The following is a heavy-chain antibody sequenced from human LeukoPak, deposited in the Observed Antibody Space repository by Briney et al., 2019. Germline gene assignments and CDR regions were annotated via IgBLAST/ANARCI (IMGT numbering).Heavy chain of an antibody. CDR3: TRVGSTTGWSLGVLISPPTA. J-gene: IGHJ5*02. CDR1: GGSISDYY. D-gene: IGHD6-19*01. V-gene: IGHV4-59*01. CDR2: IYSGGST. Sequence: PSETLSLTCTVSGGSISDYYWGWIRQSPGRGLEWIGYIYSGGSTNYNPSLKSRVAISVDPPKNQLSLTLTSVTAADTAIYYCTRVGSTTGWSLGVLISPPTAWGRGTLVTVSS.